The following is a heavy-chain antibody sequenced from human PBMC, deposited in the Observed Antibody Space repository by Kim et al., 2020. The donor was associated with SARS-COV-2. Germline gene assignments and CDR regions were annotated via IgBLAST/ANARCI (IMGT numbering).Heavy chain of an antibody. V-gene: IGHV4-59*08. Sequence: TNYNPSLKSRVTISVDTSKNQFSLKLSSVTAADTAVYYCARHPGIAPFDYWGQGTLVTVSS. D-gene: IGHD2-21*01. J-gene: IGHJ4*02. CDR2: T. CDR3: ARHPGIAPFDY.